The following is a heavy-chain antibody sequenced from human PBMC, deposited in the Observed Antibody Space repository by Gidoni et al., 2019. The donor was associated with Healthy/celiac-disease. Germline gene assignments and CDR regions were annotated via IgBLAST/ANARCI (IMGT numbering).Heavy chain of an antibody. V-gene: IGHV3-30*18. CDR3: AKSENGSGSYSGDAFDI. CDR1: GFTFSSYG. Sequence: QVQLVESGGGVVQPGRSLRLSCAASGFTFSSYGMHWVRQAPGKGLEWVAVISYDGSNKYYADSVKGRFTISRDNSKNTLYLQMNSLRAEDTAVYYCAKSENGSGSYSGDAFDIWGQGTMVTVSS. D-gene: IGHD3-10*01. CDR2: ISYDGSNK. J-gene: IGHJ3*02.